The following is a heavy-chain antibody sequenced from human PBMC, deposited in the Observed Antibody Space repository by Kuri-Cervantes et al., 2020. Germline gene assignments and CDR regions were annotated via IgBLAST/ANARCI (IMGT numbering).Heavy chain of an antibody. V-gene: IGHV3-7*04. J-gene: IGHJ4*02. CDR2: IKQDGSEK. CDR3: ARAKDYYDSSGYYLLDY. Sequence: GGSLRLSCAASGFTFSSYWMSWVRQAPGKGLEWVANIKQDGSEKYYVDSVKGRFTISRDNAKNTLYLQMNSLRAEDTAVYYCARAKDYYDSSGYYLLDYWGQGTLVTVSS. CDR1: GFTFSSYW. D-gene: IGHD3-22*01.